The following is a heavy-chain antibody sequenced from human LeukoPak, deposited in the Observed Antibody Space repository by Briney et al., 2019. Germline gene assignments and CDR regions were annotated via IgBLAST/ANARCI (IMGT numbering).Heavy chain of an antibody. CDR2: IDPSDSYT. CDR3: ARSISSGWDAFDI. D-gene: IGHD6-19*01. Sequence: HGESLKISCKGSGYSFTSYWISWVRQMPGKGLEWMGRIDPSDSYTNYSPSFQGHVTISADKSISTAYLQWSSLKASDTAMYYCARSISSGWDAFDIWGQGTMVTVSS. CDR1: GYSFTSYW. J-gene: IGHJ3*02. V-gene: IGHV5-10-1*01.